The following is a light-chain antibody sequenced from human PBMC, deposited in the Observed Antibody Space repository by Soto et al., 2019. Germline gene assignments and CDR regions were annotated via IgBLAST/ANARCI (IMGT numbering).Light chain of an antibody. CDR1: QSVSSNY. CDR3: QQYGSSRIT. J-gene: IGKJ5*01. Sequence: EIVLTQSPGTLSLSPGERATLSCRATQSVSSNYLDWYQQKPGQAPRLLIYGASSRATGIPDRFSGSGSGTDFTLTISRLEPEDFAVYYCQQYGSSRITFGQGTRLEIK. CDR2: GAS. V-gene: IGKV3-20*01.